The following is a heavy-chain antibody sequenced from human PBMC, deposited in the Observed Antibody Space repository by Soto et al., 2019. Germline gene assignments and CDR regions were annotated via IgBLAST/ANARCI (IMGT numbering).Heavy chain of an antibody. J-gene: IGHJ4*02. CDR1: GDSITSSGYY. CDR3: ARRRGGAYGHEFDY. V-gene: IGHV4-39*01. Sequence: QLQLQESGPGLVKPSETLSLTCSVSGDSITSSGYYWGWIRQAPGKGLEWIGSMSYGGSTYYNPSLKSRVTIYVDTSKNHISLQLTSVTAADTADYYCARRRGGAYGHEFDYWGQGTLVTVSS. D-gene: IGHD2-15*01. CDR2: MSYGGST.